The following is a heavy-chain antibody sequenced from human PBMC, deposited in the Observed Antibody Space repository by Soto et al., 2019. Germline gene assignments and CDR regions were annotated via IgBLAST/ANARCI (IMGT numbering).Heavy chain of an antibody. CDR2: ISYDGSNK. CDR3: AKDTYYYDRSGYYTFDY. V-gene: IGHV3-30*18. D-gene: IGHD3-22*01. J-gene: IGHJ4*02. Sequence: QVQLVESGGGVVQPGRSLRLSCAASGFTLSSYGMHWVRQAPGKGLEWVAVISYDGSNKKYVDSVKGRFTISRDHSKNTVYLQMDSLRVEDTAVYYCAKDTYYYDRSGYYTFDYWGQGTLVTVSS. CDR1: GFTLSSYG.